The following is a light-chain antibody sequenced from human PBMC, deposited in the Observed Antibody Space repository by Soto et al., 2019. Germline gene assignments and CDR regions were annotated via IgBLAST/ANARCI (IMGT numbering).Light chain of an antibody. CDR3: QHYGNSPT. J-gene: IGKJ4*02. Sequence: EIVMTQSPATLSVSPGERATLSCRASQSVSSNLAWYQQKPGQAPRLLIYGASRGATGIPDRFSGSGSGTDFTLSISRLEPEDFAVYWCQHYGNSPTFGRGT. CDR1: QSVSSN. V-gene: IGKV3-20*01. CDR2: GAS.